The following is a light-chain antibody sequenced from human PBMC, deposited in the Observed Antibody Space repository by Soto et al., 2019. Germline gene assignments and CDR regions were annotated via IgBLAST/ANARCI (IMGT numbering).Light chain of an antibody. CDR3: QQYDNSPRT. Sequence: ETVLTQSPGTLSLSPGERATLSCRASQSVNSNYFAWYQQKPGQGPRVLIYGASNRATGIPDRFSGSGSGTDFTLTISRLEPEDFAVYYWQQYDNSPRTFGQGTKVEIK. CDR2: GAS. V-gene: IGKV3-20*01. CDR1: QSVNSNY. J-gene: IGKJ1*01.